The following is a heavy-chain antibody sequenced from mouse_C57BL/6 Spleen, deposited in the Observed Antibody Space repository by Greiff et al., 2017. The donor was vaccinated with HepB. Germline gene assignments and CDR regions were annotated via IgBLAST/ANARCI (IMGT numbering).Heavy chain of an antibody. Sequence: VQLQQSGAELVMPGASVKLSCKASGYTFTSYWMHWVKQRPGQGLEWIGEIEPSDSYTNYNQKFKGKSTLTVDKSSSTAYMQLSSLTSEDSAVYYCARGDNSLAYWGQGTLVTVSA. D-gene: IGHD1-3*01. CDR1: GYTFTSYW. V-gene: IGHV1-69*01. J-gene: IGHJ3*01. CDR2: IEPSDSYT. CDR3: ARGDNSLAY.